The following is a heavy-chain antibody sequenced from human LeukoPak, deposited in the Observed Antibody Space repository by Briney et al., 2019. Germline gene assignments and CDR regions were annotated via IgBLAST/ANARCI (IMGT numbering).Heavy chain of an antibody. CDR1: GDSISSARNY. CDR3: ARHLSGTAMAHYFDF. D-gene: IGHD5-18*01. CDR2: VYSSGST. Sequence: SETLSLTCSVSGDSISSARNYWGWIRQSPGKGLEWLASVYSSGSTHSNPSLTSRVSISIDMSKNQLSLKLYSVTASDAAIYYCARHLSGTAMAHYFDFWGQGTLVTVSS. J-gene: IGHJ4*02. V-gene: IGHV4-39*01.